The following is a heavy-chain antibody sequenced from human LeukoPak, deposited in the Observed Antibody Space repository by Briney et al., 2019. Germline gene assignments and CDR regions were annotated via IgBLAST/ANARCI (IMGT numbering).Heavy chain of an antibody. V-gene: IGHV4-39*01. CDR1: GGSISSSSYY. CDR3: ARHASVSGNWPRPLDY. D-gene: IGHD3-3*01. J-gene: IGHJ4*02. CDR2: IYYSGST. Sequence: SETLSLTCIVSGGSISSSSYYWGWVRQPPGKGLEWIANIYYSGSTYYSPSLRSRVTISVDTSKNQFSLKLTPVTAADTAVYYCARHASVSGNWPRPLDYWGQGSLVTVSS.